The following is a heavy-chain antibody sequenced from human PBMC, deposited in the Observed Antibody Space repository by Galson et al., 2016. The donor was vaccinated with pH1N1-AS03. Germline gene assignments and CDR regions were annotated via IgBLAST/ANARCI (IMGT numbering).Heavy chain of an antibody. J-gene: IGHJ1*01. CDR3: AKDHPAVAGAWFFQH. D-gene: IGHD6-19*01. CDR2: ISSAGETT. Sequence: SLRLSCATSGFTISDYYMSWIRQTPGKGLEWIAYISSAGETTYYGDSVKGRFTISRDNARNSLYLQMNRLRADDTAVYYCAKDHPAVAGAWFFQHWGLGTLVTVSA. V-gene: IGHV3-11*01. CDR1: GFTISDYY.